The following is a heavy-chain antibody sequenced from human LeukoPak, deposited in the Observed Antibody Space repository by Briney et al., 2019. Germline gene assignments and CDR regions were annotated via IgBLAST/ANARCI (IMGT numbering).Heavy chain of an antibody. CDR3: ARGRNNFRY. V-gene: IGHV3-7*01. D-gene: IGHD1-20*01. CDR2: INEDGSAK. Sequence: QAGGSLRLSCAPSGFIFNNYWMSWVRQAPGKGLEWVASINEDGSAKYYMDSVKGRFTISRDNAKNSMDLQMNSLRAEDTAVYYCARGRNNFRYWGQGTLVTVSS. J-gene: IGHJ4*02. CDR1: GFIFNNYW.